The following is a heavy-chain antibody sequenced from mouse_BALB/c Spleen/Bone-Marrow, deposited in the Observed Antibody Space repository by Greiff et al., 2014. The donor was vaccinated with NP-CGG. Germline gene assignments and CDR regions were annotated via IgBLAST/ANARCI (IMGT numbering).Heavy chain of an antibody. J-gene: IGHJ4*01. CDR1: GFSLTSYG. Sequence: VKLVESGPGLVAPSQSLSITCTVSGFSLTSYGVHWVPQPPGKGLEWLGVIWADGSTNYNSALMSRLSISKDNSKSQVFLKMNSLQTDETAMYYCSRITTATGAMDYWGQGTSVTVSS. V-gene: IGHV2-9*02. CDR3: SRITTATGAMDY. CDR2: IWADGST. D-gene: IGHD1-2*01.